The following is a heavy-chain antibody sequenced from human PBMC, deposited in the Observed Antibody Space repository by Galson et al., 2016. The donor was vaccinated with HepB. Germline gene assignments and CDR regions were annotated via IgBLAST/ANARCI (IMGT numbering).Heavy chain of an antibody. V-gene: IGHV2-5*02. CDR3: VHIVHSGSYYYFAY. J-gene: IGHJ4*02. CDR1: GFSLSTTGVG. Sequence: PALVKPTQTLTLTCIFSGFSLSTTGVGVGWMRQPPGKTLEWLAHIYWDGDERYSPSLKSGLTITKDTSKNRVVLTMTNMDPVDTATYYCVHIVHSGSYYYFAYWVQGTLVTVSS. CDR2: IYWDGDE. D-gene: IGHD1-26*01.